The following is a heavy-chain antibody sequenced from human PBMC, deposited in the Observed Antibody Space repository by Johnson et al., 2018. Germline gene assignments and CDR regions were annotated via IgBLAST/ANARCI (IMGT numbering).Heavy chain of an antibody. CDR3: ARGYDSSGYFPDAFDF. CDR2: ISYDGSSK. Sequence: QVQLVQSGGGVVQPGRSLRLSCAASGFTFSNYSMHWVRQAPGKGLEWVAVISYDGSSKYYADSVKGRFTISRDNSKNTLYLRMNSLGAEDTSVYYCARGYDSSGYFPDAFDFWGQGTMVSVSS. V-gene: IGHV3-30-3*01. D-gene: IGHD3-22*01. CDR1: GFTFSNYS. J-gene: IGHJ3*01.